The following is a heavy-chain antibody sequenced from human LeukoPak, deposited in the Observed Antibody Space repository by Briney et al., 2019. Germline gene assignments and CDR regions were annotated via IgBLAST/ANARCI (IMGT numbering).Heavy chain of an antibody. V-gene: IGHV4-59*11. CDR1: GASINSHY. D-gene: IGHD6-13*01. CDR3: ASRPAGTTWYGVFDY. Sequence: SETLSLTCSVSGASINSHYWSWIRQSPGKGLEWIGYVFNGGSTNYNPSLKSRVTMSLDTSRDQFSLRLTSVTAADTAIYYCASRPAGTTWYGVFDYWSQGTLVTVSS. J-gene: IGHJ4*02. CDR2: VFNGGST.